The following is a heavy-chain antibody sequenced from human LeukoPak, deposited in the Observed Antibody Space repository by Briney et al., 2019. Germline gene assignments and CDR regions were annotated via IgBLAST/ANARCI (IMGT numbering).Heavy chain of an antibody. Sequence: PSETLSLTCTVSRGSISSSSYYWGWIRQPPGNGLEWIGFIYYSGSTSYNPSLKTRVTISVDTSKNQFSLKLSSVTAADTAVYYCARWGSYCSSTSCSYSSGWYNWFDLWGQGTLVTVSS. CDR3: ARWGSYCSSTSCSYSSGWYNWFDL. D-gene: IGHD2-2*01. J-gene: IGHJ5*02. CDR1: RGSISSSSYY. CDR2: IYYSGST. V-gene: IGHV4-39*07.